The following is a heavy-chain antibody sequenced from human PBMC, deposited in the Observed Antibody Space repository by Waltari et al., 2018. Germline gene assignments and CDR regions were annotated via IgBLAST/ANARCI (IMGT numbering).Heavy chain of an antibody. CDR1: GYPCISYG. V-gene: IGHV1-18*01. Sequence: VKLVQSGGEVEKPGASVKVSCKASGYPCISYGSIWVRQAPGQGLEWVGWVSGYDENTKDARKFQGRVSLTADTATNIAYMELTSLTADDTAVYYCAHSDYRSSWYTMDVWGQGTTVSVSS. J-gene: IGHJ6*02. CDR2: VSGYDENT. CDR3: AHSDYRSSWYTMDV. D-gene: IGHD6-13*01.